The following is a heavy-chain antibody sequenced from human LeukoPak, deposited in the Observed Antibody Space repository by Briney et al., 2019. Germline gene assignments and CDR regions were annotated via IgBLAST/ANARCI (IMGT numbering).Heavy chain of an antibody. D-gene: IGHD1-20*01. Sequence: ASVKVSCKASGYIFTSYYMHWVRQAPGQGLEWMGIINPSGGSTSYAQKFQGRVTMTRDTSTSTVYMELSSLRSEDTAVYYCARERGPRITGIYYGMDVWGQGTTVTVSS. V-gene: IGHV1-46*01. CDR2: INPSGGST. CDR3: ARERGPRITGIYYGMDV. CDR1: GYIFTSYY. J-gene: IGHJ6*02.